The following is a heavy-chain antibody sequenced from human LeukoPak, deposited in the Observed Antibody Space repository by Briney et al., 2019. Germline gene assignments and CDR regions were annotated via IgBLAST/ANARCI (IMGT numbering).Heavy chain of an antibody. CDR2: IYYSGST. J-gene: IGHJ4*02. Sequence: SETLSLTCAVSGGSISTSNSYWGWIRRPPGKGLEWVGYIYYSGSTNYNPSLKSRVTISVDTSKNQFSLKLSSVTAADTAVYYCARAEIYDILTGPTFDYWGQGTLVTVSS. V-gene: IGHV4-61*05. D-gene: IGHD3-9*01. CDR1: GGSISTSNSY. CDR3: ARAEIYDILTGPTFDY.